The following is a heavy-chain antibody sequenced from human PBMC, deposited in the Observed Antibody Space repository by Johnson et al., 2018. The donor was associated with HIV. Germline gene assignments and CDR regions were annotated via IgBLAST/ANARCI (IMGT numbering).Heavy chain of an antibody. J-gene: IGHJ3*02. CDR1: GFTFSSYA. V-gene: IGHV3-30*04. CDR2: ISYDGTHK. D-gene: IGHD6-19*01. CDR3: ARAGGFMAVAGYDAFDI. Sequence: QVQLVESGGGVVRPGRSLRLSCAASGFTFSSYAMHWVRQAPGKGLEWVAVISYDGTHKYYADSVKGRFTISRDNSKNTLYLQMNSLRAEDTAVYYCARAGGFMAVAGYDAFDIWGQGTMVTVSS.